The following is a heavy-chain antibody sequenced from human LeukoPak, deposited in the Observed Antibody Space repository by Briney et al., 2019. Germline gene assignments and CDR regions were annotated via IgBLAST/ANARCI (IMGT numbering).Heavy chain of an antibody. Sequence: ASVEVSCKASGYTFTSYGISWVRQAPGQGLEWMGWISAYNGNTNYAQKLQGRVTMTTDTSTSTAYMELRSLRSDDTAVYYCARDPHYYYDSSGYQDLFDYWGQGTLVTVSS. V-gene: IGHV1-18*01. D-gene: IGHD3-22*01. J-gene: IGHJ4*02. CDR1: GYTFTSYG. CDR3: ARDPHYYYDSSGYQDLFDY. CDR2: ISAYNGNT.